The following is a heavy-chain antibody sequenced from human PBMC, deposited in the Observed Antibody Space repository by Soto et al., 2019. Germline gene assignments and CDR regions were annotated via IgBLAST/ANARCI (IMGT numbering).Heavy chain of an antibody. CDR1: GVSIHNSHSF. D-gene: IGHD2-15*01. V-gene: IGHV4-39*01. CDR3: GRVVEGATRHTDFDS. CDR2: VYYSGGA. J-gene: IGHJ5*01. Sequence: SETLSLTCSVSGVSIHNSHSFWAWIRQPPGKGLEFIGSVYYSGGANYNPSLKSRVTISVDTSKNQLSLRVNSVTAADTAVYYCGRVVEGATRHTDFDSWGQGTLVTVSS.